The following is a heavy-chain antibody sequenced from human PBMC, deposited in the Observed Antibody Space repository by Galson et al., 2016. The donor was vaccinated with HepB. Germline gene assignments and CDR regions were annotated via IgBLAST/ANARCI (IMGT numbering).Heavy chain of an antibody. D-gene: IGHD5-12*01. CDR1: GFTFTNYA. J-gene: IGHJ4*02. CDR3: AKVTRTSVATDY. V-gene: IGHV3-23*01. CDR2: IDYSGGAT. Sequence: SLRLSCAASGFTFTNYAMSWVRQAPGKGLEWVSNIDYSGGATYYADSVKGRFTISRDNSKNTLYLQMNSLRPEDTGVYHCAKVTRTSVATDYWGQGTLVTVSS.